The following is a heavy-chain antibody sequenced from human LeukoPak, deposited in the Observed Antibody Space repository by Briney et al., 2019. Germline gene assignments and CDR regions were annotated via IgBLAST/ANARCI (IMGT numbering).Heavy chain of an antibody. Sequence: PSETLSLTCAVSGDSFSSHYWTWIRQSPGTGLEWIGYISHIGRTNYNPSLKSRVTISIDTSKNQFSLKLRSVTAADTAVYYCGRDLVTVTKGFDIWGQGTMVSVSS. CDR3: GRDLVTVTKGFDI. CDR1: GDSFSSHY. CDR2: ISHIGRT. D-gene: IGHD4-17*01. J-gene: IGHJ3*02. V-gene: IGHV4-59*11.